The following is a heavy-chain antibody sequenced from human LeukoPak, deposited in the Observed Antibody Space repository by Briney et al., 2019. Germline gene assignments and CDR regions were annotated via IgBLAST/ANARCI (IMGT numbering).Heavy chain of an antibody. CDR1: GGTFSSYA. V-gene: IGHV1-69*05. CDR2: IIPIFGTA. Sequence: PRASVKVSCKASGGTFSSYAISWVRQAPGQGLEWMGGIIPIFGTANYAQKFQGRVTITTDESTSTAYMELSSLRSEDTAVYYWPKDGYDILTGLGAFDIWGQGTMVTVSS. J-gene: IGHJ3*02. D-gene: IGHD3-9*01. CDR3: PKDGYDILTGLGAFDI.